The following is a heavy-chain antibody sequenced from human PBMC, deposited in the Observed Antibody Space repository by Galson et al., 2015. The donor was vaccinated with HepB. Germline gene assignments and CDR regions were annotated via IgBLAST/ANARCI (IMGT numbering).Heavy chain of an antibody. V-gene: IGHV1-3*01. J-gene: IGHJ6*04. D-gene: IGHD3-3*01. CDR2: INAGNGNT. CDR3: ARDTRDDFWAYPTLGMDV. Sequence: SVKVSCKASGYTFTSYAMHWVRQAPGQRLEWMGWINAGNGNTKYSQKFQGRVTITRDTSASTAYMELSSLRSEDTAVYYCARDTRDDFWAYPTLGMDVWGKGTTVTVSS. CDR1: GYTFTSYA.